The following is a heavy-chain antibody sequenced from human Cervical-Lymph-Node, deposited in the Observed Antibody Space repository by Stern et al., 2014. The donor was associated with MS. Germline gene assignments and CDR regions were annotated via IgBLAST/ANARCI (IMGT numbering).Heavy chain of an antibody. CDR3: ARDGAYYYDSSGDLDY. V-gene: IGHV1-18*01. D-gene: IGHD3-22*01. J-gene: IGHJ4*02. Sequence: VQLVESGAEVKKPGASVKVSCKASGYTFTSYGITWVRQAPGQGLEWMGWISTYNGNTNYAQNLQGRITMTTDTSTSTAYMELRSLRSDDTAVYYCARDGAYYYDSSGDLDYWGQGTLVTVSS. CDR1: GYTFTSYG. CDR2: ISTYNGNT.